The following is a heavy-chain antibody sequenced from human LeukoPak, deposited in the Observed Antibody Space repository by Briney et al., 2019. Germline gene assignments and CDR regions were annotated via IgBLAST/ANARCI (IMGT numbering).Heavy chain of an antibody. Sequence: ASETLSLTCAVYGGSFSGYYWSWIRQPPGKGLEWIGEINPSGSTSYNPALENRVTISADSSNFQFSLKVTSVTAADTAVYYCALVDGADQRLNYYYGMDVWGQGTTVTVSS. V-gene: IGHV4-34*01. D-gene: IGHD4/OR15-4a*01. J-gene: IGHJ6*02. CDR1: GGSFSGYY. CDR3: ALVDGADQRLNYYYGMDV. CDR2: INPSGST.